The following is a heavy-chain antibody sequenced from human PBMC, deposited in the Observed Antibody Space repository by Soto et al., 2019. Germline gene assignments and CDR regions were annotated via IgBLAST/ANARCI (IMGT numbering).Heavy chain of an antibody. CDR2: ISAYSGNT. J-gene: IGHJ4*01. Sequence: QVQLVQSGAEVKKPGASVKVSCKASGYTFTTYGITWVRQAPGQGLEWMGWISAYSGNTNYAQKHQGRLTETTDTSTNTAYMDLRSLRSDDTAVYYCARVVKAGDYGDYGRYDFDYWGHGTLVTVSS. CDR3: ARVVKAGDYGDYGRYDFDY. D-gene: IGHD4-17*01. CDR1: GYTFTTYG. V-gene: IGHV1-18*04.